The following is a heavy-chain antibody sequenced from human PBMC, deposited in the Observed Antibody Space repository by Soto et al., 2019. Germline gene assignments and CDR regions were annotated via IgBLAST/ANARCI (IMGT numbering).Heavy chain of an antibody. Sequence: QLQLQESGPGLVKPSETLSLTCTVSGGSISSSSYYWGWIRQPPGKGLEWIGSIYYSGSTYYNPSLKSRVTISIDTSNNQFSLKLSSVPAADTAVYYCASHYYSSGRIDSWGQGTLVTVSS. V-gene: IGHV4-39*01. CDR1: GGSISSSSYY. CDR2: IYYSGST. D-gene: IGHD6-19*01. J-gene: IGHJ4*02. CDR3: ASHYYSSGRIDS.